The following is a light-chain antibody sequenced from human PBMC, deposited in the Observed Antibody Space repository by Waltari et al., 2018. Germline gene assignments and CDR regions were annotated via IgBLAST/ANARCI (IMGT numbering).Light chain of an antibody. J-gene: IGLJ3*02. Sequence: QSALTPPASVSGSPGQSITIPCPGTSNDVGAYDCVPWYQHHPGKVPQLLIYDVHNRPSGASDRFSGSKSGNTASLTISGLQAGDEADYYCASKTNNAAVLFGGGTKVTVL. CDR2: DVH. CDR3: ASKTNNAAVL. CDR1: SNDVGAYDC. V-gene: IGLV2-14*03.